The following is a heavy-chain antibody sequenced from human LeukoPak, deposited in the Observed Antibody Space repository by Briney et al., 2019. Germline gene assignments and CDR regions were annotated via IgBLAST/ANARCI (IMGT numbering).Heavy chain of an antibody. V-gene: IGHV1-2*02. J-gene: IGHJ4*02. CDR2: INPNSGGT. CDR1: GYTFTGYY. Sequence: GASVKVSCKASGYTFTGYYMHWVRQAPGQGLEWMGWINPNSGGTNYAQKFQGRVTMTRDTSISTAYMELSRLRSDDTAVYYCARDRGDFWSGLTFSMDNWGQGTLVTVSS. D-gene: IGHD3-3*01. CDR3: ARDRGDFWSGLTFSMDN.